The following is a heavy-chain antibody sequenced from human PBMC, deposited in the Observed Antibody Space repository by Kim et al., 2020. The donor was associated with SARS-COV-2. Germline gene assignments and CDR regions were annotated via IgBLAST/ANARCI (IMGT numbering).Heavy chain of an antibody. Sequence: SETLSLTCTVSGGSISSSSYYWGWIRQPPGKGLEWIGSIYYSGSTYYNPSLKSRVTISVDTSKNQFSLKLSSVTAADTAVYYCARQREQWLVYYFYYWGQGTLVTVSS. V-gene: IGHV4-39*01. CDR1: GGSISSSSYY. CDR3: ARQREQWLVYYFYY. D-gene: IGHD6-19*01. J-gene: IGHJ4*02. CDR2: IYYSGST.